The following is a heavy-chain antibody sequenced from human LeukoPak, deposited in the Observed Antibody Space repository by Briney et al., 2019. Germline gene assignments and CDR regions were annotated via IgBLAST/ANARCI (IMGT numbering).Heavy chain of an antibody. CDR1: GFTFSNYW. J-gene: IGHJ3*02. CDR2: IKQDGSEK. V-gene: IGHV3-7*01. CDR3: AREGGGGGDCCAFDI. Sequence: GGSLRLSCAASGFTFSNYWMSWVRQAPGKGLEWVANIKQDGSEKYYVDSVKGRFTISRDNAKNSLYLQMNSLRAEDTAVYYCAREGGGGGDCCAFDIWGQGTMVTVSS. D-gene: IGHD2-21*02.